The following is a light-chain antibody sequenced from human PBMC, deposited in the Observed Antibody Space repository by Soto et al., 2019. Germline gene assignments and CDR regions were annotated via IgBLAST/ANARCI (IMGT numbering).Light chain of an antibody. J-gene: IGKJ1*01. Sequence: EIVLTQSPGTLSLSPGERATLSCRASQSVSSIYLAWYQQKPGQAPRLLIYGGSTRATGIPDRFSGSGSGTDFTLTISRLEPEDFAVYYCQQYGRSPRTFGQGTKVEIK. CDR3: QQYGRSPRT. CDR1: QSVSSIY. V-gene: IGKV3-20*01. CDR2: GGS.